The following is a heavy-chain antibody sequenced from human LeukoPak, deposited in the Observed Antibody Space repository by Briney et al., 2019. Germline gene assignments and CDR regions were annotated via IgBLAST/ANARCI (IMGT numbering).Heavy chain of an antibody. D-gene: IGHD3-22*01. V-gene: IGHV4-61*01. CDR2: IYYSGST. CDR3: ARDRHNYYDSSGFPVNEAFDI. Sequence: PSETLSLTCTVSGGSVSSGSYYWSWIRQPPGKGLEWIGYIYYSGSTNYNPSLKSRVTISVDTSKNQFSLKLSSVTAADTAVYYCARDRHNYYDSSGFPVNEAFDIWGQGTMVTVSS. J-gene: IGHJ3*02. CDR1: GGSVSSGSYY.